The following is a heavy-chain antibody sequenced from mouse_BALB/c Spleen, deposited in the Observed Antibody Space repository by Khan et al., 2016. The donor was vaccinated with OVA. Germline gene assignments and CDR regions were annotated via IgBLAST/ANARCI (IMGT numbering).Heavy chain of an antibody. CDR3: VRVAWGYFDY. CDR2: ISSAGSYT. V-gene: IGHV5-9-3*01. Sequence: EVELVESGGGLVKPGGSLKFSCAASGFTFSNYAMSWVRPTPEKRLEWVATISSAGSYTYYPDSVKGRFTISRDTAKNPLYLQLSSLRSEDTAMYYCVRVAWGYFDYWGQGTTLTVSS. CDR1: GFTFSNYA. J-gene: IGHJ2*01.